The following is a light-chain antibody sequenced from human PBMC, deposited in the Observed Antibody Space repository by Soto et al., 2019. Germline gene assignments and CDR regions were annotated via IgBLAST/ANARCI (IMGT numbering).Light chain of an antibody. Sequence: DIQMTQSPSSLSASVGDRVTITCRASQSIRNYLNWYQQKPGKAPKLLIYAASSMQSGVPSRFSGSGAETDFSTTIINIQPHDYAASYCQQSFSPLSTFGQGTKVEV. V-gene: IGKV1-39*01. CDR1: QSIRNY. J-gene: IGKJ1*01. CDR3: QQSFSPLST. CDR2: AAS.